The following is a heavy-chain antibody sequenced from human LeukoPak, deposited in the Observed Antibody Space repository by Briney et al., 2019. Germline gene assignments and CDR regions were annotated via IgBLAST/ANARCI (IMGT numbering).Heavy chain of an antibody. D-gene: IGHD5-18*01. Sequence: ASVKVSCKACGGTFSSYAISWVRQAPGQGLEWMGRIIPILGIANYAQKFQGRVTITADKSTSTAYMELSSLRSEDTAVYYCARVEAGYGGAFDIWGQGTMVTVSS. CDR1: GGTFSSYA. CDR2: IIPILGIA. CDR3: ARVEAGYGGAFDI. V-gene: IGHV1-69*04. J-gene: IGHJ3*02.